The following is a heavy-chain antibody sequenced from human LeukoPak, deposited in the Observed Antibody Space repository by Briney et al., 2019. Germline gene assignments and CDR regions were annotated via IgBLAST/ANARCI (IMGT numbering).Heavy chain of an antibody. CDR1: GGSISNYY. V-gene: IGHV4-59*01. D-gene: IGHD1/OR15-1a*01. CDR2: IYFDGST. CDR3: ARAGNDWNTGYYFDY. J-gene: IGHJ4*02. Sequence: SETLSLTCTVSGGSISNYYWSWIRQPPGKGLEWIGYIYFDGSTNYSPSLKSRLTISLDTSKNHISLKLSSVTAADTALYYCARAGNDWNTGYYFDYWGQGTLVTVSS.